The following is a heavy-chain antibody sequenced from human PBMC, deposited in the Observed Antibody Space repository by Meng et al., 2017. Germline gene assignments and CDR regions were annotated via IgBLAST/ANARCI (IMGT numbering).Heavy chain of an antibody. J-gene: IGHJ5*02. Sequence: QSVHAVGEERKPGPSEEVSCKVYEGTLRHYAVSWVRQAPGQGLEWMGGIIPIFGTANSAQKFQGRVTITTDESTSTAYMELSSLRSEDTAVYYCASTIAVAGTGWFDPWGQGTLVTVSS. CDR3: ASTIAVAGTGWFDP. CDR1: EGTLRHYA. D-gene: IGHD6-19*01. CDR2: IIPIFGTA. V-gene: IGHV1-69*05.